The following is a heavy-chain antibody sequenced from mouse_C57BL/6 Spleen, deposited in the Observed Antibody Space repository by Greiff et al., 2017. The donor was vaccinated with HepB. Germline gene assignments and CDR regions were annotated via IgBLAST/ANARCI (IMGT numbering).Heavy chain of an antibody. Sequence: QVQLQQSGAELVRPGSSVKLSCKASGYTFTSYWMHWVKQRPIQGLEWIGNIDPSDSVTHYNQKFKDKATLTVDKSSSTAYMQLSSLTSEDSAVYYCARGSNYAMDYWGQGTSVTVSS. V-gene: IGHV1-52*01. CDR3: ARGSNYAMDY. J-gene: IGHJ4*01. D-gene: IGHD1-1*01. CDR2: IDPSDSVT. CDR1: GYTFTSYW.